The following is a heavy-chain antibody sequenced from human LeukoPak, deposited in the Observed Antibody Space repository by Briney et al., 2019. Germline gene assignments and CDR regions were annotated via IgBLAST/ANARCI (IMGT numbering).Heavy chain of an antibody. CDR1: GGSISSGDYY. CDR3: ARLRRTYGDLGY. J-gene: IGHJ4*02. CDR2: IYYSGST. V-gene: IGHV4-30-4*01. D-gene: IGHD4-17*01. Sequence: PSETLSLTCTVSGGSISSGDYYWSWIRQPPGKGLEWIGYIYYSGSTYYNPSLKSRVTISVDTSKNQFSLKLSSVTAADTAVYYCARLRRTYGDLGYWGQGTLVTVSS.